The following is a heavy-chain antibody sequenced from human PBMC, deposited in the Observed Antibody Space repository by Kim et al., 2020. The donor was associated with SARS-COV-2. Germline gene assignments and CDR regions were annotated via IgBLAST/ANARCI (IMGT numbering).Heavy chain of an antibody. CDR1: GFTFSSYG. CDR3: AKDLSPLQYSSSWYYFDY. Sequence: GGSLRLSCAASGFTFSSYGMHWVRQAPGKGLEWVAVISYDGSNKYYADSVKGRFTISRDNSKNTLYLQMNSLRAEDTAVYYCAKDLSPLQYSSSWYYFDYWGQGTLVTVSS. CDR2: ISYDGSNK. D-gene: IGHD6-13*01. V-gene: IGHV3-30*18. J-gene: IGHJ4*02.